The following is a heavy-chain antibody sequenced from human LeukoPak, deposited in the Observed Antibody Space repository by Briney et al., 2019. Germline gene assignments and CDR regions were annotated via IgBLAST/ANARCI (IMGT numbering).Heavy chain of an antibody. D-gene: IGHD2-15*01. CDR1: GYTLTNYN. V-gene: IGHV1-18*01. Sequence: GASVKVSCKASGYTLTNYNISWVRQAPGQGLEWMGWINTHKGHTNFPQKFQGRVTVTTDISTNTAYMELRRLRSDDTAVYYCAREFGHCSGDNCFYFFDLWGQGSQVIVSS. J-gene: IGHJ4*02. CDR3: AREFGHCSGDNCFYFFDL. CDR2: INTHKGHT.